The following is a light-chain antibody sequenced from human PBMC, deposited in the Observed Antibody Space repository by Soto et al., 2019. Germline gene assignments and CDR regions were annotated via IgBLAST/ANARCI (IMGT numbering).Light chain of an antibody. Sequence: EIVLTQSPGTLSLSPGERATLSCRASQSVSNSYIAWYQQKPGQAPRLLIYGASSRATGIPDRFSGSGSGTDFTLTISGLEPEDFAVYCCQQYGSSPWTFGQGTKVELK. CDR3: QQYGSSPWT. CDR1: QSVSNSY. CDR2: GAS. J-gene: IGKJ1*01. V-gene: IGKV3-20*01.